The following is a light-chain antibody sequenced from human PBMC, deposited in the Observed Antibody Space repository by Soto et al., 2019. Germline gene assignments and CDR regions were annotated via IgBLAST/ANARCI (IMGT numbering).Light chain of an antibody. V-gene: IGKV4-1*01. Sequence: DIVMTQSPDSLAVSLGERATINCKSSQRLLYNSNTKNYLAWYQQKPGQPPKLLIYWASTRESGVPDRFSGSGSGTDFTLTNSSLQAEDVAVYYCQQYYSIPYTFGQGTKLEIK. J-gene: IGKJ2*01. CDR3: QQYYSIPYT. CDR1: QRLLYNSNTKNY. CDR2: WAS.